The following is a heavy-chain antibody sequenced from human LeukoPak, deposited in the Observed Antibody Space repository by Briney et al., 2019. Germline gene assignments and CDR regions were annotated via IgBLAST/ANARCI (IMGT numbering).Heavy chain of an antibody. CDR2: VSHSGGST. Sequence: GGSLRLSCAASGFTFTSFAMNWVRQAPGKGLEWVSTVSHSGGSTYYADSVKGRFTISRDNSKNTVHLQMNSLRAEDTAVYYCAEDVVVVVAAKPGIWGQGTLVTVSS. CDR1: GFTFTSFA. V-gene: IGHV3-23*01. D-gene: IGHD2-15*01. CDR3: AEDVVVVVAAKPGI. J-gene: IGHJ4*02.